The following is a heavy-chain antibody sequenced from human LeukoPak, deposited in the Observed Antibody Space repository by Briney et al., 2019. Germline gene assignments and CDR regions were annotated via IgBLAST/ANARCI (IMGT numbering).Heavy chain of an antibody. V-gene: IGHV3-49*04. CDR1: GFTFGDYA. CDR3: SRYCSGGSCYGMTDY. D-gene: IGHD2-15*01. J-gene: IGHJ4*02. CDR2: IRSKANGGTT. Sequence: GGFLRLSCSTSGFTFGDYAMSWVRQAPGKGLDWVGLIRSKANGGTTEYAASVKGRFTISREDSKSIAYLQMNSLKTEDTAVYYCSRYCSGGSCYGMTDYWGQGTLVTVSS.